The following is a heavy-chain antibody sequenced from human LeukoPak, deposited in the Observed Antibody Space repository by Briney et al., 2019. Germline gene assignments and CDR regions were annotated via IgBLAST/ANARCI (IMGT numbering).Heavy chain of an antibody. CDR1: GFTFDDYA. D-gene: IGHD3-22*01. CDR2: ISWNSGSI. CDR3: AKDKGSSGLHWYFDL. Sequence: GGSLRLSCAASGFTFDDYAMHWVRQAPGKALEWVSGISWNSGSIGYADSVKGRFTISRDNAKNSLYLQMNSLRAEDMALYYCAKDKGSSGLHWYFDLWGRGTLVTVSS. V-gene: IGHV3-9*03. J-gene: IGHJ2*01.